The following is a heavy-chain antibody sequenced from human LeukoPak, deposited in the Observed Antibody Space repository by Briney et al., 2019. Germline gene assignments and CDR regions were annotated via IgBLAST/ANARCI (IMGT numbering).Heavy chain of an antibody. D-gene: IGHD6-19*01. Sequence: GASVKVSCKASGYTFTSYGISWVRQAPGQGLEWMGWINTNTGNPTYAQGFTGRFVFSLDTSVSTAYLQISSLKAEDTAVYYCARDSSGWYLDGKANWFDPWGQGTLVTVSS. CDR1: GYTFTSYG. CDR3: ARDSSGWYLDGKANWFDP. V-gene: IGHV7-4-1*02. CDR2: INTNTGNP. J-gene: IGHJ5*02.